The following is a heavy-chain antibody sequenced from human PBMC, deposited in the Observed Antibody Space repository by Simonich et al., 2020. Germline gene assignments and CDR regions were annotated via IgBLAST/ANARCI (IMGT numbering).Heavy chain of an antibody. J-gene: IGHJ6*02. V-gene: IGHV4-38-2*01. CDR3: ARVGYSNYYYYGMDV. CDR1: GYSLSSGYY. D-gene: IGHD6-13*01. CDR2: IYHREST. Sequence: QVQLQESGPGLVKPSETLSLTCAVSGYSLSSGYYWGWLRQPPGKGLEWIGSIYHRESTYYNTPLKSRVTISVDTSKNLFSRKLSSVTAADTAVYYCARVGYSNYYYYGMDVWGQGTTVTVSS.